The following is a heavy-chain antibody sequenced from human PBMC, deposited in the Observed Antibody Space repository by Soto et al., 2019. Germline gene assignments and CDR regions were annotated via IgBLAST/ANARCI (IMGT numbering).Heavy chain of an antibody. CDR3: AKGTYNWNYVFDY. V-gene: IGHV3-23*01. CDR1: GFTFSNYA. Sequence: EVHLLESGGGLVQPGGSLRLSCAASGFTFSNYAMSWVRQAPGKGLEWVSVISGGGVSTYYADSVKGRFTISRDNSKNTLYVQMNSLRAEDTAVYYCAKGTYNWNYVFDYWGQGTLVTVSS. D-gene: IGHD1-7*01. CDR2: ISGGGVST. J-gene: IGHJ4*02.